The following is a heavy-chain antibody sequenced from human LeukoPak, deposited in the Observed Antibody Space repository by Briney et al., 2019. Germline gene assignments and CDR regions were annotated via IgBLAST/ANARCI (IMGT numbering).Heavy chain of an antibody. Sequence: ASVKVSCKASGGTFSSYAISWVRQAPGQGLEWMGRIIPILGIANYAQKFQGRVTITADKSTSTAYMELSSLRSEDTAVYYCARGAHRSSRAPTFYYYYGMDVWGQGTTVTVSS. D-gene: IGHD1-14*01. CDR1: GGTFSSYA. J-gene: IGHJ6*02. CDR3: ARGAHRSSRAPTFYYYYGMDV. V-gene: IGHV1-69*04. CDR2: IIPILGIA.